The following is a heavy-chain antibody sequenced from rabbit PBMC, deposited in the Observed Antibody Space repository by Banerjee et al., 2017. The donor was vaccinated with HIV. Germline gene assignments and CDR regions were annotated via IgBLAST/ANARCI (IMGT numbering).Heavy chain of an antibody. D-gene: IGHD2-1*01. CDR2: IHAGSSGRT. V-gene: IGHV1S45*01. Sequence: QEQLEESGGDLVKPEGSLTLTCTASGFSFTDRYYIYWVRQAPGKGLEWIACIHAGSSGRTYYANWAKGRFTISKTSWTTVTLQMTSLTAADTATYFCARDSAYDDYGYYFNLWGQGTLVTVS. CDR3: ARDSAYDDYGYYFNL. J-gene: IGHJ4*01. CDR1: GFSFTDRYY.